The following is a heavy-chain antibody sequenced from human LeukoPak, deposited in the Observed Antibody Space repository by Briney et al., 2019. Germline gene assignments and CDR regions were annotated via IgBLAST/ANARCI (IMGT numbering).Heavy chain of an antibody. D-gene: IGHD4-17*01. J-gene: IGHJ4*02. CDR1: GFAFNTYN. V-gene: IGHV3-48*04. Sequence: PGGSLRLSCAGSGFAFNTYNMNWVRQAPGKGLEWVSYISSSGSTIYYADSVKGRFTISRDNAKNSLYLRMNSLRVEDTAVYYCARDYGTSSPFDYWGQGTLVTVSS. CDR2: ISSSGSTI. CDR3: ARDYGTSSPFDY.